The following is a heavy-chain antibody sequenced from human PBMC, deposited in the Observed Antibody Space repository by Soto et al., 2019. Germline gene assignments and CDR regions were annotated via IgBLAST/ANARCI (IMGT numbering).Heavy chain of an antibody. CDR1: GGSISSSSYY. Sequence: QLQLQESGPGLVKPSETLSLTCTVSGGSISSSSYYWGWIRQPPGKGLEWIGSIYYSGSTYYNPSLKSRVTISVDTSKNQFSLKLSSVTAADTAVYYCARHPVFALRFLGRSYGMDVWGQGTTVTVSS. D-gene: IGHD3-3*01. CDR2: IYYSGST. V-gene: IGHV4-39*01. CDR3: ARHPVFALRFLGRSYGMDV. J-gene: IGHJ6*02.